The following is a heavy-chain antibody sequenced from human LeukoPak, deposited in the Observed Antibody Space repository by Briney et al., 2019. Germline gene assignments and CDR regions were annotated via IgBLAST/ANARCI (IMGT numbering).Heavy chain of an antibody. J-gene: IGHJ4*02. Sequence: GGSLRLSCAASGFTFSRYSMNWVRQAPGTGLEWVSYISSITGTKYYADSVKGRFTISRGNAKNSLYLQMNSLRVEDTAVYYCARDYTTAAAGTDYWGQGTLVTVSS. V-gene: IGHV3-48*04. CDR3: ARDYTTAAAGTDY. D-gene: IGHD6-13*01. CDR2: ISSITGTK. CDR1: GFTFSRYS.